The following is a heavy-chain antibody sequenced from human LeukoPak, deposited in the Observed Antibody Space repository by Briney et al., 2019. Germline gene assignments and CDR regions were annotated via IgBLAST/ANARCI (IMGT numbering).Heavy chain of an antibody. CDR2: ISSSGSTI. CDR3: ARESIAAAGIRWFDP. CDR1: GFTFSSYE. J-gene: IGHJ5*02. V-gene: IGHV3-48*03. Sequence: GGSLRLSCAASGFTFSSYEMNWVRQAPGKGLEWVSYISSSGSTIYYADSVKGRFTISRDNAKNSLYLQMNSLRAEDTAVYYCARESIAAAGIRWFDPWGQGTLVTVSS. D-gene: IGHD6-13*01.